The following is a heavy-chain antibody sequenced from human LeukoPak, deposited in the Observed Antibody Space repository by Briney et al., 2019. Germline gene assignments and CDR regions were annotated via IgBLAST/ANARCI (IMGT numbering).Heavy chain of an antibody. J-gene: IGHJ4*02. CDR3: AKTPRFRVAATHFHS. CDR2: ISGSGGST. Sequence: GGSLRLSCAASGFTFSSYAMSWVRQAPGKGLEWVSAISGSGGSTYYADSVKGRFTISRDNSKNTLYLQMNSLRAEDTAVYYCAKTPRFRVAATHFHSWGQGTLVTVSS. D-gene: IGHD2-15*01. CDR1: GFTFSSYA. V-gene: IGHV3-23*01.